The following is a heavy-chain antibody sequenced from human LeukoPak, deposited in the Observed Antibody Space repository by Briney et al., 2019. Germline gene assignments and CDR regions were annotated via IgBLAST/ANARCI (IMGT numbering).Heavy chain of an antibody. CDR1: GFTFSSSA. Sequence: PGGSLRLSCAASGFTFSSSAMSWVRQAPGKGLEWVSTITGSSGSTYYADSVKGRFTISRDNSKNTLYLQMNSLRAEDTALYYCAKGASPRPYVYFDYWGQGTLVTVSS. D-gene: IGHD6-6*01. J-gene: IGHJ4*02. V-gene: IGHV3-23*01. CDR3: AKGASPRPYVYFDY. CDR2: ITGSSGST.